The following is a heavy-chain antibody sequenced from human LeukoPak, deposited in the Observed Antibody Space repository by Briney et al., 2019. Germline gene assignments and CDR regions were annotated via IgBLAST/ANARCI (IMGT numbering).Heavy chain of an antibody. CDR1: GFIFSSYD. J-gene: IGHJ4*02. V-gene: IGHV3-30*18. D-gene: IGHD2-8*01. CDR3: AKDGLMRFFDY. Sequence: GGSLRLSCAASGFIFSSYDMYWVRQAPGKGLEWVAVISNDGNNKQYADSVKGRFTISRDNSKNTLYLQMNSPRADDTAVYHCAKDGLMRFFDYWGQGTLVTVSS. CDR2: ISNDGNNK.